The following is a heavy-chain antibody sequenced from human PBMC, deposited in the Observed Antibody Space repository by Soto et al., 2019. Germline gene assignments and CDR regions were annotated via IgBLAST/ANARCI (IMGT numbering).Heavy chain of an antibody. CDR1: RGSISRGGHS. D-gene: IGHD3-22*01. CDR3: ARALPMIEWPEGAFWFDP. J-gene: IGHJ5*02. V-gene: IGHV4-30-2*01. CDR2: ISHSGST. Sequence: TLALTCAVPRGSISRGGHSWSCIRQPPGKGLEWIGYISHSGSTYYNPSLKSRVTISVDRSKNQFSLRLSSVTAADTAVDYCARALPMIEWPEGAFWFDPWGQGTLV.